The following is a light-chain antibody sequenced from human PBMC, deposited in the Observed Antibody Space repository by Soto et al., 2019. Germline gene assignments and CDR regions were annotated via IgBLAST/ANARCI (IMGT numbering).Light chain of an antibody. Sequence: SYELTQPPSVSVAPGKTATITCGGNNIGSKSVHWYRQKPGQAPVLVIYYDTDRPSGIPERFSGSNSGNTATLTISRVEAGDEAAYYCQVWHNSGDHPVFGGGIKLTVL. J-gene: IGLJ2*01. CDR2: YDT. CDR1: NIGSKS. CDR3: QVWHNSGDHPV. V-gene: IGLV3-21*04.